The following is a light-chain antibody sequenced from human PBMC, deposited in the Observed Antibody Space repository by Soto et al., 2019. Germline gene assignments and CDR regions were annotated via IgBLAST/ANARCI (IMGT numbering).Light chain of an antibody. CDR1: SSNIGAGYD. V-gene: IGLV1-40*01. J-gene: IGLJ2*01. CDR3: ATWDGSLPGEV. CDR2: GNN. Sequence: QSVLTQPPSVSGAPGQRVTISCTGSSSNIGAGYDVHWYQQVPGTAPKLLIYGNNNRPSGVPDRFSGSKSGTSGTLDITGLQTGDEADYYCATWDGSLPGEVFGGGTKLTVL.